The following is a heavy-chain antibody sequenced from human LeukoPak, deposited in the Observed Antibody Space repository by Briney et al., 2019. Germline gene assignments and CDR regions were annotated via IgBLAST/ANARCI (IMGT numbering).Heavy chain of an antibody. V-gene: IGHV1-2*02. CDR3: ARSVYFDWLSLN. J-gene: IGHJ4*02. CDR1: GYTVTGYY. CDR2: INPNSGGT. D-gene: IGHD3-9*01. Sequence: GASVKVSCKASGYTVTGYYMHWVRQAPAQGLEWMGWINPNSGGTNYAQKFQGRVTMTRDTSISTAYMELSRLRSDDTAVYYCARSVYFDWLSLNWGQGTLVTVSS.